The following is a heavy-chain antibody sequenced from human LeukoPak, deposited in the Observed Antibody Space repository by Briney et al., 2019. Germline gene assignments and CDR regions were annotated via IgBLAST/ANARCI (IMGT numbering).Heavy chain of an antibody. CDR2: ISAHNGNT. J-gene: IGHJ6*02. CDR1: GYTFTSYG. CDR3: ARGTYYDFWSGYLTKPDYYYGMDV. D-gene: IGHD3-3*01. V-gene: IGHV1-18*01. Sequence: GASVKVSCKDSGYTFTSYGISWVRQAPGQGLEGMGWISAHNGNTNYPQKLQGRVTMTTDTSTSTAYMELRSLRSDDTAVYYCARGTYYDFWSGYLTKPDYYYGMDVWGQGTTVTVSS.